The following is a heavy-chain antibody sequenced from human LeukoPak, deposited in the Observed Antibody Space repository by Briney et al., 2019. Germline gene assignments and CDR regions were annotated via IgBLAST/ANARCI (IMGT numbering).Heavy chain of an antibody. D-gene: IGHD5-18*01. CDR2: ISGSGSST. V-gene: IGHV3-23*01. CDR1: GFTFSSYA. CDR3: AKDGGWIQLWFDY. Sequence: GGSLRLSCAASGFTFSSYAMSWVRQAPGKGLEWVSAISGSGSSTYYADSVKGRFTISRDNSKNTLYLQMNSLRAEDTAVYYCAKDGGWIQLWFDYWGQGTLVTVSS. J-gene: IGHJ4*02.